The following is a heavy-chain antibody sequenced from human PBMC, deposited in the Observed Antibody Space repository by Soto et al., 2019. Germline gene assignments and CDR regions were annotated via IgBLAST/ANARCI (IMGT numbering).Heavy chain of an antibody. CDR1: GYSFTSYW. J-gene: IGHJ6*02. CDR3: ARHGDGIGATTPYGMDV. Sequence: GESLKISCKGSGYSFTSYWIGWVRQMPGKGLEWMGIIYPGDSDTRYSPSFQGQVIISADKSISTAYLQWSSLKASDTAMYYCARHGDGIGATTPYGMDVWGQGTTVTVSS. CDR2: IYPGDSDT. V-gene: IGHV5-51*01. D-gene: IGHD6-13*01.